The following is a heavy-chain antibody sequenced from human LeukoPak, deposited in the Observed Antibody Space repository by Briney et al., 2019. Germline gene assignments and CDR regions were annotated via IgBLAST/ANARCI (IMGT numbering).Heavy chain of an antibody. J-gene: IGHJ4*02. D-gene: IGHD6-19*01. CDR2: ISWDGGST. CDR1: GFTFDDYT. CDR3: AKVGSGWYYFDY. V-gene: IGHV3-43*01. Sequence: HTGGSLRLSCAASGFTFDDYTMHWVRQAPGKGLEWVSLISWDGGSTYYADSVKGRFTISRDNSKNSLYLQMNSLRTEDTALYYCAKVGSGWYYFDYWGQGTLVTVSS.